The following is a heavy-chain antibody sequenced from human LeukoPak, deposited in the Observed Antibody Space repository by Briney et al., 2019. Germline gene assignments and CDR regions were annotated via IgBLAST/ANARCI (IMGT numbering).Heavy chain of an antibody. J-gene: IGHJ4*02. CDR2: INPNSGGT. V-gene: IGHV1-2*02. D-gene: IGHD6-13*01. CDR3: ARGQLAAAWAGAF. Sequence: ASVKVSCKASGYTFTGYYMHWVRQAPGQGVEWMGWINPNSGGTNYAQKFQGRVTMTRDTSISTAYMELSRLRSDDTAVYYCARGQLAAAWAGAFWGQGTLVTVSS. CDR1: GYTFTGYY.